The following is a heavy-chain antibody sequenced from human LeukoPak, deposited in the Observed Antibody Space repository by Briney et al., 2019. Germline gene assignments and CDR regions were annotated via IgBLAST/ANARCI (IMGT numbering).Heavy chain of an antibody. CDR2: TSGNGGTT. D-gene: IGHD5-24*01. CDR3: ARDGKATNDY. V-gene: IGHV3-64*01. Sequence: GGSLRLSCAASGFTFSNYAMQWVRQAPEKRLEYVSGTSGNGGTTYYANSVKGRFTMSRDNSRNTLYLQMGSLRPEDTAVYYCARDGKATNDYWGQGTLVTVSS. CDR1: GFTFSNYA. J-gene: IGHJ4*02.